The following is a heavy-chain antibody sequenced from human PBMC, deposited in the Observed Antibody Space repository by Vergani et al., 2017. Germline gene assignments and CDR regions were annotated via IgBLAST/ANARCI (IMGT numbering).Heavy chain of an antibody. D-gene: IGHD6-19*01. V-gene: IGHV3-21*01. CDR1: GFTFSSYS. J-gene: IGHJ6*02. CDR3: AGDLPWAVAGIGVYYYDGMDV. Sequence: EVQLVESGGGLVKPGGSLRLSCAASGFTFSSYSMNWVRQAPGKGLEWVSSISSSSSYIYYADSVKGRFTISRDNAKNSLYLQMNSLRAEDTAVYYCAGDLPWAVAGIGVYYYDGMDVWGQGTTVTVSS. CDR2: ISSSSSYI.